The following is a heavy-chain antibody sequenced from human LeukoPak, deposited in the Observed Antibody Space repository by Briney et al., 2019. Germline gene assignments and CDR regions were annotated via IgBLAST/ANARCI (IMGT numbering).Heavy chain of an antibody. CDR3: TTTDHFDY. CDR1: GFTLRNYW. Sequence: PGGSLRLSCAASGFTLRNYWMHWVRQAPGKGLVWVSRGEGDGSTSTYADSVKGRFTISRDTAKSTLYLQMNSLRAEDTAVYYCTTTDHFDYWGQGTLVTVSS. V-gene: IGHV3-74*03. CDR2: GEGDGSTS. J-gene: IGHJ4*02.